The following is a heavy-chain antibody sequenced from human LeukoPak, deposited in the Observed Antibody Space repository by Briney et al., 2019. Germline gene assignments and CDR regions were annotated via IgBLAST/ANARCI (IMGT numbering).Heavy chain of an antibody. CDR3: ARKGGSYYYFHY. D-gene: IGHD1-26*01. CDR1: GGSVSSGDYY. CDR2: IYHSGST. J-gene: IGHJ4*02. V-gene: IGHV4-31*03. Sequence: SETLSLTCTVSGGSVSSGDYYWTWIRQLPGKGLEWIGYIYHSGSTYYNPSLRSRATMSVDTSQNQFSLKLSSVTAADTAVYYCARKGGSYYYFHYWGQGTLVTVSS.